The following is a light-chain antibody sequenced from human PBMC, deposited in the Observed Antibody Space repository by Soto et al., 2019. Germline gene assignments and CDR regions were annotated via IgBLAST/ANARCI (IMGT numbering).Light chain of an antibody. V-gene: IGKV3-15*01. CDR2: GAS. CDR3: QQYNDWPIT. CDR1: QSISSH. J-gene: IGKJ5*01. Sequence: EIVMTQSPATLSVSPGERATLSCRATQSISSHLAWYLQKPGQAPRLVISGASTRATGIPARFSGGGSGTEFTLTVSSLQPEDFAVYYCQQYNDWPITFGQGTRLEIK.